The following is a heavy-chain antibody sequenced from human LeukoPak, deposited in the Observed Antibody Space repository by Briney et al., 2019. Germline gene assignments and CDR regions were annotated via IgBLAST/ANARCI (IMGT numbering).Heavy chain of an antibody. CDR1: GFTFSSYA. CDR3: ARADYGGNLESGFDY. J-gene: IGHJ4*02. Sequence: PGRSLRLSCAASGFTFSSYAMHWVRQAPGKGLEWVAVISCDGSNKYYADSVKGRFTISRDNSKNTLYLQMNSLRAEDTAVYYCARADYGGNLESGFDYWGQGTLVTVSS. CDR2: ISCDGSNK. D-gene: IGHD4-23*01. V-gene: IGHV3-30*01.